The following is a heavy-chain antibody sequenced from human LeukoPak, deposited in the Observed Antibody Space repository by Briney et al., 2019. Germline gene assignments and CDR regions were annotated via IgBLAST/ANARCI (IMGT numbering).Heavy chain of an antibody. J-gene: IGHJ4*02. V-gene: IGHV5-51*01. CDR2: IYPGDSET. Sequence: GESLKISCKGSGYSFTNYWIGWVRQVPGKGLEWMGLIYPGDSETKYKPSFQGQVTISADKSINTAYVQWSTLQASDTAIYYCARAGSNWSNFDYWGQGTLVTVSS. CDR3: ARAGSNWSNFDY. CDR1: GYSFTNYW. D-gene: IGHD6-13*01.